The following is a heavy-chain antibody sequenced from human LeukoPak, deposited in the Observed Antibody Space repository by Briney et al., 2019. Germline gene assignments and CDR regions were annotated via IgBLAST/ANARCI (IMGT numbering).Heavy chain of an antibody. Sequence: SETLSLTCTVSGGSVSTSYYWGWIRQPPGKGLEWIGSICSGGSTCYNPSLRSRVTIFADSSKNQFSLILTSVTAADTAVYYCAAKQTVTIDYWGQGTPVTVSS. J-gene: IGHJ4*02. D-gene: IGHD4-17*01. CDR2: ICSGGST. CDR1: GGSVSTSYY. CDR3: AAKQTVTIDY. V-gene: IGHV4-39*01.